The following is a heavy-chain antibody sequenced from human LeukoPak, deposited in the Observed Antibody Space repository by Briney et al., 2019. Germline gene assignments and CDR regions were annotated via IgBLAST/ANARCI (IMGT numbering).Heavy chain of an antibody. J-gene: IGHJ4*02. CDR3: ATSTPGGYCSSTSCYGPRFDY. CDR1: GFSFISYD. Sequence: QPGRSLRLSCVASGFSFISYDIHWVRQAPGKGLEWVSVIYTGGSTYYADSVKGRFTISRDNSKNTLYLQMNSLRAEDTAVYYCATSTPGGYCSSTSCYGPRFDYWGQGTPVTVSS. V-gene: IGHV3-53*01. D-gene: IGHD2-2*01. CDR2: IYTGGST.